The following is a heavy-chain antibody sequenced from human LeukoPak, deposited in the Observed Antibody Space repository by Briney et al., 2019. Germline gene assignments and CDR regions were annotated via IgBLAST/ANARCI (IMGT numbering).Heavy chain of an antibody. V-gene: IGHV1-69*13. CDR2: IFPIFGTA. CDR3: ARSASSGYSAGFDY. Sequence: GASVKVSCKASGGTFSSYAISWVRQAPGQGLEWMGGIFPIFGTANYAQKFQGRVTITADESTSTAYMELSSLRSEDTAVYYCARSASSGYSAGFDYWGQGTLVTVSS. CDR1: GGTFSSYA. D-gene: IGHD3-22*01. J-gene: IGHJ4*02.